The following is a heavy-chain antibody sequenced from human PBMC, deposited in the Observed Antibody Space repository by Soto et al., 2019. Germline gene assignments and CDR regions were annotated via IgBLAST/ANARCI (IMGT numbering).Heavy chain of an antibody. CDR1: GFTFDVYP. D-gene: IGHD3-10*01. V-gene: IGHV3-9*01. J-gene: IGHJ6*03. Sequence: SLRLSCPASGFTFDVYPMHWFRQAPGKGLEWVSGISWNSGSIGYADSVKGRFTISRDNAKNSLYLQMNSLRAEDTALYYCAKDIGSSYYYYMDVWGKGTKVTVSS. CDR2: ISWNSGSI. CDR3: AKDIGSSYYYYMDV.